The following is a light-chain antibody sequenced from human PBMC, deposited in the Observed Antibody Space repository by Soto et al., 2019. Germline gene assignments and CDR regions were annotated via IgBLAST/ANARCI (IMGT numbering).Light chain of an antibody. CDR3: CSYAGRSTLYV. V-gene: IGLV2-23*02. J-gene: IGLJ1*01. CDR2: EVN. CDR1: GSDIGTYNL. Sequence: QSVLTQPASLSGSPGQSITISCTGTGSDIGTYNLVSWYQQHPGKAPKLMIYEVNKRPSGVSDRFSGSKSGNTASLTISGLQAEDEAAYYCCSYAGRSTLYVFGTGTKVTVL.